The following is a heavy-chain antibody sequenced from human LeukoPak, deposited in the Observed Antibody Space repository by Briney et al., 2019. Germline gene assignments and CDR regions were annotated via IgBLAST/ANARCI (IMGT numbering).Heavy chain of an antibody. Sequence: ASVKVSCKASGYTFTSFDVNWVRQATGQGLEWMGWMNPNSGNTGYAQKFQGRVTMTRNTSISTAYVELSSLGSEDTAVYYCAREDQRGYYYDSSGYISWGQGTLVTVSS. CDR1: GYTFTSFD. D-gene: IGHD3-22*01. CDR3: AREDQRGYYYDSSGYIS. CDR2: MNPNSGNT. J-gene: IGHJ4*02. V-gene: IGHV1-8*01.